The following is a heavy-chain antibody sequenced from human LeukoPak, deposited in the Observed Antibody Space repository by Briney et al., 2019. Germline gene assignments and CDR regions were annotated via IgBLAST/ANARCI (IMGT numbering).Heavy chain of an antibody. V-gene: IGHV3-9*03. CDR2: ISWNSGSI. D-gene: IGHD5-24*01. J-gene: IGHJ4*02. Sequence: GGSLRLSCAASGFTFDDYAMHWVRQAPGKGLEWVSGISWNSGSIGYADSVKGRFAISRDNAENSLYLQMNSLRADDMALYYCAKGDGYTLRGAFDYWGQGTLLTVSS. CDR1: GFTFDDYA. CDR3: AKGDGYTLRGAFDY.